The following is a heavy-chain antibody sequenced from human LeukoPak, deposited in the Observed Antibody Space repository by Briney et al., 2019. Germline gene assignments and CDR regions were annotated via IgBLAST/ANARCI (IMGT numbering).Heavy chain of an antibody. D-gene: IGHD2/OR15-2a*01. CDR2: INRSGGST. CDR1: GYTFTSYY. J-gene: IGHJ4*02. Sequence: ASVKVSCKASGYTFTSYYMHWVRQAPGQGLERMGIINRSGGSTSYAQKFQGRVTMTRDTSTSTVYMELSSLRSEDTAVYYCARASFLILVNDYWGQGTLVTVSS. V-gene: IGHV1-46*01. CDR3: ARASFLILVNDY.